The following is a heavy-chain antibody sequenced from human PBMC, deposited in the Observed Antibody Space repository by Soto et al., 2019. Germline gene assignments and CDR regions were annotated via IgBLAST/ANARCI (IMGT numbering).Heavy chain of an antibody. V-gene: IGHV4-59*08. CDR1: GGSFSSYY. D-gene: IGHD2-2*01. CDR2: IYYSGST. J-gene: IGHJ6*03. Sequence: QVQLQESGPGLVRPSETLSLTCTVSGGSFSSYYWTWIRQSPGKGLEWIGYIYYSGSTDYNPSLRGRLAISIDASTGQFSLRLHSMTAADTAVYYCAGRDCSGTNCYYLDYYYMDVWGKGTTVTVSS. CDR3: AGRDCSGTNCYYLDYYYMDV.